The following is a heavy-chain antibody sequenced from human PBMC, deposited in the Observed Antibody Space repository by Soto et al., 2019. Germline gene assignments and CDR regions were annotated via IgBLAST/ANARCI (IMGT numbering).Heavy chain of an antibody. J-gene: IGHJ5*02. V-gene: IGHV4-31*03. CDR1: GGSISSGGYY. Sequence: PSETLSLTCTVSGGSISSGGYYWSWIRQHPGKGLEWIGYIYYSGSTYYNPSLKSRVTISVDTSKNQFSLKLSSVTAADTAVYYCARNMVRGVFFENWFDPWGQGTLVTVSS. CDR2: IYYSGST. D-gene: IGHD3-10*01. CDR3: ARNMVRGVFFENWFDP.